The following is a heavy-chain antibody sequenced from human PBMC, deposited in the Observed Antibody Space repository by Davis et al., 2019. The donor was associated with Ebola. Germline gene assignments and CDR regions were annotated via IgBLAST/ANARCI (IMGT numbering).Heavy chain of an antibody. J-gene: IGHJ4*02. Sequence: PGGPLRPSCAAPGFTFSVYYMSWIRQAPGKGPEWVSSISSSASYKNYADSVKGRFTISRDDAKKSLYLQMDSLRAEDTAVYYCAQQLGDYGGNALRYWGQGTLVTVSS. CDR2: ISSSASYK. D-gene: IGHD4-23*01. V-gene: IGHV3-11*06. CDR3: AQQLGDYGGNALRY. CDR1: GFTFSVYY.